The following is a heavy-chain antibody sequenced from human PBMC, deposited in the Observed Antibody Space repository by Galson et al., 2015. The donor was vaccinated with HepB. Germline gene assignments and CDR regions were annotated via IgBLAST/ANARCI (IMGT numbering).Heavy chain of an antibody. CDR2: IIPIFGTA. V-gene: IGHV1-69*13. J-gene: IGHJ6*04. CDR3: ARSVRFLEWLLSLDV. Sequence: SVKVSCKASGGTFSSYAISWVRQAPGQGLEWMGGIIPIFGTANYAQKFQGRVTITADESTSTAYMELSSLRSEDTAVYYCARSVRFLEWLLSLDVWGKGTTVTVSS. D-gene: IGHD3-3*01. CDR1: GGTFSSYA.